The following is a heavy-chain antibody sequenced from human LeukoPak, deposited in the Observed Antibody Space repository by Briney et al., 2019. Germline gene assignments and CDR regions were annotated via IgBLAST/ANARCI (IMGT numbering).Heavy chain of an antibody. D-gene: IGHD1-7*01. CDR2: ISGSGGST. V-gene: IGHV3-23*01. Sequence: GGSLRLSRAASGFTFSSYAMSWVRQAPGKGLEWVSAISGSGGSTYYADSVKGRFTISRDNSKNTLYLQMNSLRAEDTAVYYCAKKGNQYNWNYGTNFDYWGQGTLVTVSS. CDR1: GFTFSSYA. J-gene: IGHJ4*02. CDR3: AKKGNQYNWNYGTNFDY.